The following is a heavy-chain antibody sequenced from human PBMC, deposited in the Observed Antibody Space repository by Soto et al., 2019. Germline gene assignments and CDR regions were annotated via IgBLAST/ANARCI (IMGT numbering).Heavy chain of an antibody. Sequence: EVQLLESGGGLVQPGGSLRLSCAASGFTFSSYAMSWVRQAPGQGLEWVSAISGSGGNTYDADSVKGRFTISRYNSKNTLFLKMNSLRAEDTAVYYCQSYCSGGSCYRTNAFDIWGQGTMVTVSS. V-gene: IGHV3-23*01. D-gene: IGHD2-15*01. CDR2: ISGSGGNT. J-gene: IGHJ3*02. CDR1: GFTFSSYA. CDR3: QSYCSGGSCYRTNAFDI.